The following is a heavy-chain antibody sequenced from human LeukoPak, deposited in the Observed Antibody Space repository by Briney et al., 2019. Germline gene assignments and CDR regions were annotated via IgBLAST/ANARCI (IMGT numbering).Heavy chain of an antibody. CDR1: GGSVSSSRYY. J-gene: IGHJ4*02. V-gene: IGHV4-39*01. D-gene: IGHD3-9*01. Sequence: SETLSLTCPVSGGSVSSSRYYWGWIRQPPGKGLEWFVSIYYTRCTYYKPSLKSRVPISVDASKTQTSLKLSSVTAADTAVYFCARHKSFDYLSPIDSWGQGTLVTVSS. CDR3: ARHKSFDYLSPIDS. CDR2: IYYTRCT.